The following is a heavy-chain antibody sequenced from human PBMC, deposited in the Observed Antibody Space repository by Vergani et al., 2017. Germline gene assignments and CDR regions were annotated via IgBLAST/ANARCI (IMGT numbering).Heavy chain of an antibody. D-gene: IGHD3-10*01. CDR2: IYYSGST. Sequence: QLQLQESGPGLVKPSETLSLTCTVSGGSISSSSYYWGWIRQPPGKGLEWIGSIYYSGSTYYNPSLKSRVTISVDTSKNQFSLKLSSVTAADTAVYYCARSRIYYGAGSPDYWGQGTLVTVSS. CDR1: GGSISSSSYY. V-gene: IGHV4-39*01. J-gene: IGHJ4*02. CDR3: ARSRIYYGAGSPDY.